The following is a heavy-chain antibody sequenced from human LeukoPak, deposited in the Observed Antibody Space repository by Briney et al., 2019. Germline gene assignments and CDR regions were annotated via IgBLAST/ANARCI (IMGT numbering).Heavy chain of an antibody. D-gene: IGHD3-9*01. V-gene: IGHV3-74*01. J-gene: IGHJ4*02. CDR2: INSDGSST. CDR3: ARAYNGYYKQPDY. Sequence: PGGPLRLSCAASGFTFSSYWMHWVRQAPGKGLVWVSRINSDGSSTSYADSVKGRFTISRDNAKNTLYLQMNSLRAEDTAVYYCARAYNGYYKQPDYWGQGTLVTVSS. CDR1: GFTFSSYW.